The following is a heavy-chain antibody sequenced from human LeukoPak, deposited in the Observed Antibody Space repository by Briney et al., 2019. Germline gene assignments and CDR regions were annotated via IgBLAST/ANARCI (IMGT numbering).Heavy chain of an antibody. CDR2: VNHSGST. J-gene: IGHJ4*02. CDR1: GGSFSGYY. D-gene: IGHD3-10*01. V-gene: IGHV4-34*01. Sequence: SETLSLTCAVYGGSFSGYYWSWIRQPPGKGLEWIGEVNHSGSTNYNPSLKSRVTISVDTSKNQFSLKLSSVTAADTAVYYCARGREILWFGEYHTPPGDYWGQGTLVTVSS. CDR3: ARGREILWFGEYHTPPGDY.